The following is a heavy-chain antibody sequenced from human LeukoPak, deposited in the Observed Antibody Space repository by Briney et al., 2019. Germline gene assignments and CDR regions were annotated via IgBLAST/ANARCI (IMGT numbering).Heavy chain of an antibody. D-gene: IGHD2-2*01. V-gene: IGHV3-21*01. CDR3: AGGRQYQLLWGY. CDR2: ISSSSSYI. Sequence: PLGSLRLSCAASGFTFSSYSMNWVRQAPGKGLEWVSSISSSSSYIYYADSVKGRFTISRDNAKNSLYLQMNSLRAEDTAVYYCAGGRQYQLLWGYWGQGTLVTVSS. J-gene: IGHJ4*02. CDR1: GFTFSSYS.